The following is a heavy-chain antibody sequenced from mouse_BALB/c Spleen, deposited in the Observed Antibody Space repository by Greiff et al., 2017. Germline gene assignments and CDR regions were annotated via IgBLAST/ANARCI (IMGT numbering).Heavy chain of an antibody. CDR3: ARNGNYPFAY. V-gene: IGHV1-81*01. CDR2: IYPGSGST. Sequence: QVQLQQSGPELVKPGASVKMSCKASGYTFTDYVISWVKQRTGQGLEWIGEIYPGSGSTYYNEKFKGKATLTADKSSNTAYMQLSSLTSEDSAVYFCARNGNYPFAYWGQGTLVTVSA. J-gene: IGHJ3*01. CDR1: GYTFTDYV. D-gene: IGHD2-1*01.